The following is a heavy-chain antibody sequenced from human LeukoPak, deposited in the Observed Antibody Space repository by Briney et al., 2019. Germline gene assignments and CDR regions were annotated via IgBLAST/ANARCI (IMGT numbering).Heavy chain of an antibody. V-gene: IGHV1-18*01. CDR1: GYTFTSYG. CDR2: ISAYNGNT. Sequence: ASVKVSCKASGYTFTSYGINWVRQAPGQGLEWMGWISAYNGNTDYAQNLQGRFTMTTDTSTNTAYMELRSLRSDDTAVYYCAREGSGWYYFDYWGQGTLVTVSS. D-gene: IGHD6-19*01. J-gene: IGHJ4*02. CDR3: AREGSGWYYFDY.